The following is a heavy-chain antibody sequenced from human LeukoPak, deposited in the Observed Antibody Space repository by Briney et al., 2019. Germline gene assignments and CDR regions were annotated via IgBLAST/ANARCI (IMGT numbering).Heavy chain of an antibody. D-gene: IGHD5-18*01. CDR3: ARGYSYGSS. V-gene: IGHV4-34*01. CDR2: INHSGST. CDR1: GGSFSGYY. J-gene: IGHJ5*02. Sequence: SETLSLTCAVCGGSFSGYYWSWIRQPPGKGLEWIGEINHSGSTNYNPSLKSRVTISVDTSKNQFSLKLSSVTAADTAVYYCARGYSYGSSWGQGTLVTVSS.